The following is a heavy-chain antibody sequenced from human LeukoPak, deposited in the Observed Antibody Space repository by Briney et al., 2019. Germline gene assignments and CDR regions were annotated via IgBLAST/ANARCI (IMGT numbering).Heavy chain of an antibody. Sequence: KSGGSLRLSCAASGFTFSDYYMSWIRQAPGKGLEWVSYITSSSSDTNYADSVKGRFTISRDNAKKSLYLQMNSLRAEDTAVYYCARDIGAAGIRLDPWGQGTLVTVSS. CDR2: ITSSSSDT. D-gene: IGHD6-13*01. V-gene: IGHV3-11*06. CDR1: GFTFSDYY. J-gene: IGHJ5*02. CDR3: ARDIGAAGIRLDP.